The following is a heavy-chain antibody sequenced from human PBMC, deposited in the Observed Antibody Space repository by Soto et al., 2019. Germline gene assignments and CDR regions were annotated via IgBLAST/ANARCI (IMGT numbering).Heavy chain of an antibody. Sequence: RGESLKISCKGSGYSFTSYWISWVRQMPGKGLEWMGRIDPSDSYTNYSPSFQGHVTVSADKSISTAYLQWSSLKASDTAMYYCARHAGRYCSGGSCHAFDIWGQGTMVTVSS. J-gene: IGHJ3*02. D-gene: IGHD2-15*01. CDR2: IDPSDSYT. CDR1: GYSFTSYW. V-gene: IGHV5-10-1*01. CDR3: ARHAGRYCSGGSCHAFDI.